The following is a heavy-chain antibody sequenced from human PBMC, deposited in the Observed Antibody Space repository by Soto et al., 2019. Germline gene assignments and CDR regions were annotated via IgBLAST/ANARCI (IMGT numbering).Heavy chain of an antibody. D-gene: IGHD5-12*01. CDR3: ARQIYDSDPGPNLQYYFDS. CDR2: IDPSDSQT. J-gene: IGHJ4*02. Sequence: GESLKISCNGSGYSFAGYWITWVRQKPGKGLEWMGRIDPSDSQTYYSPSFRGHVTISVTKSITTVFLQWSSLRASDTAMYYCARQIYDSDPGPNLQYYFDSWGQGTQVTVYS. V-gene: IGHV5-10-1*01. CDR1: GYSFAGYW.